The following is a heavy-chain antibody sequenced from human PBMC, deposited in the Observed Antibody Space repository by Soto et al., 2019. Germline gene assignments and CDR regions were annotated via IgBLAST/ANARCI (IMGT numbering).Heavy chain of an antibody. D-gene: IGHD2-15*01. CDR2: IYYSGST. V-gene: IGHV4-59*08. CDR3: ARRGYCSGGSCNYYYYMDV. CDR1: GGSINSYY. Sequence: QVQLQESGPGLVKPSETLSLTCTVSGGSINSYYWSWIRQPPGKGLEWIGYIYYSGSTNYNPSLKSRVTISVDTSKNQFSLKLSYVTAADTAVYYCARRGYCSGGSCNYYYYMDVWDKGTTVTVSS. J-gene: IGHJ6*03.